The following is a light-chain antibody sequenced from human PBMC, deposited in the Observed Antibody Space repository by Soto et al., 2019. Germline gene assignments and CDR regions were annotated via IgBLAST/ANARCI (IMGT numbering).Light chain of an antibody. CDR3: QQYEIWPLT. J-gene: IGKJ4*01. CDR2: DTS. V-gene: IGKV3-15*01. CDR1: QSVHNN. Sequence: EVVMTQSPATLSVSPGDRATLSCRASQSVHNNLAWYQQKPGQAPRLLIFDTSTRATDIPIRFTGGGSGTEFTHTISSLQSEDSAVYYCQQYEIWPLTFGGGTKVEIK.